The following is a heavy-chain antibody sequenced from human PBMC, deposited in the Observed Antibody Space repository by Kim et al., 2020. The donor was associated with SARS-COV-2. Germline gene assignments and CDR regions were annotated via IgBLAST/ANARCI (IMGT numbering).Heavy chain of an antibody. J-gene: IGHJ6*02. V-gene: IGHV4-59*01. CDR3: ARVRTYYDILTGYTANYYYGMDV. CDR1: GGSISSYY. D-gene: IGHD3-9*01. CDR2: IYYSGST. Sequence: SETLSLTCTVSGGSISSYYWSWIRQPPGKGLEWIGYIYYSGSTNYNPSLKSRVTISVDTSKNQFSLKLSSVTAADTAVYYCARVRTYYDILTGYTANYYYGMDVWGQGTTVTVSS.